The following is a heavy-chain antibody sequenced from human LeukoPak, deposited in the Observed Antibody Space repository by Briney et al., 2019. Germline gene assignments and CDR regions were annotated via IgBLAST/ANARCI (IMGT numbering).Heavy chain of an antibody. Sequence: ASVKVSCKASGYTFTSYYMHWVRQAPGQGLEWMGIINPSGGSTSYAQKFQGRVTMTRDTSTSTVYMELSSLRPEDTAVYYCARVKGPERLTIFGVVRGSHGMDVWGQGTTVTVSS. CDR3: ARVKGPERLTIFGVVRGSHGMDV. D-gene: IGHD3-3*01. V-gene: IGHV1-46*01. J-gene: IGHJ6*02. CDR2: INPSGGST. CDR1: GYTFTSYY.